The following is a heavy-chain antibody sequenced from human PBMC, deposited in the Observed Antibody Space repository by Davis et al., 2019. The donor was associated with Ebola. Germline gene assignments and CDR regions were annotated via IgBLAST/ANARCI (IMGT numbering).Heavy chain of an antibody. V-gene: IGHV3-48*03. CDR1: GFTFSSYE. J-gene: IGHJ4*02. D-gene: IGHD6-13*01. CDR2: ISSSGSTI. CDR3: ARGSSWYPFDL. Sequence: PGGSLRLSCAASGFTFSSYEMNWVRQSPGKGLEWVSYISSSGSTIYYADSVKGRFTISRDNAKNSLYLQMNSLRAEDTAVYYCARGSSWYPFDLWGQGTLVTVSS.